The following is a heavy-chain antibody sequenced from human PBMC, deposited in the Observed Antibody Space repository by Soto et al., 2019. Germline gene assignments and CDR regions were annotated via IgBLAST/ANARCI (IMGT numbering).Heavy chain of an antibody. V-gene: IGHV3-23*01. J-gene: IGHJ4*02. CDR2: ISGSGGST. CDR3: ARRGSGSYYDY. Sequence: EVQLLESGGGLVQPGGSLRLSCAASGFTFSSYAMSWVRQAPVKGLEWVSAISGSGGSTYYADSVKGRFTISRDNSKNTLYLQMNSLIAEDTAVYYCARRGSGSYYDYWGQGTLVTVSS. CDR1: GFTFSSYA. D-gene: IGHD1-26*01.